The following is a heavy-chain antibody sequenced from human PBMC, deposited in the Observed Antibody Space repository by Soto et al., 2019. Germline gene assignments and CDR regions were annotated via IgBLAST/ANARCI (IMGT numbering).Heavy chain of an antibody. J-gene: IGHJ4*02. Sequence: ASVKVSCKASGYTFTDYQIYWVRQAPGQGLEWMGWINPDSGGTGYAQNFQGRVTMTRDMSISTAYMELSRLESDDTAVYYCTRDMVQGVTILSYWGQGTLVTVSS. V-gene: IGHV1-2*02. CDR1: GYTFTDYQ. CDR3: TRDMVQGVTILSY. CDR2: INPDSGGT. D-gene: IGHD3-10*01.